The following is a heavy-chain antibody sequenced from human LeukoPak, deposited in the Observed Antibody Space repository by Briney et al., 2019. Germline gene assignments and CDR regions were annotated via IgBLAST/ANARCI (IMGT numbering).Heavy chain of an antibody. CDR2: ILNDGSQE. D-gene: IGHD3-16*01. J-gene: IGHJ3*02. Sequence: GGSLRRSCAASGFTFSSYGMHWVRQAPGKGLEGVAVILNDGSQEKYADSVKGRFTISRDNSKNTLFLQMNSLRAEDTAVYYCARDDALGDNALDIWGQGTMVTVSS. CDR1: GFTFSSYG. CDR3: ARDDALGDNALDI. V-gene: IGHV3-33*01.